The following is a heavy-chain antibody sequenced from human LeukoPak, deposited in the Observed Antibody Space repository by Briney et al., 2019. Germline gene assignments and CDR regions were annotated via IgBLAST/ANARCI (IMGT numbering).Heavy chain of an antibody. J-gene: IGHJ4*02. D-gene: IGHD6-25*01. CDR2: ISAYNGNT. V-gene: IGHV1-18*04. Sequence: ASVKVSCTASGYTFTGYYMHWVRQAPGQGLEWMGWISAYNGNTNYAQKLQGRVTMTTDTSTSTAYMELRSLRSDDTAVYYCARDLEAACDYWGQGTLVTVSS. CDR3: ARDLEAACDY. CDR1: GYTFTGYY.